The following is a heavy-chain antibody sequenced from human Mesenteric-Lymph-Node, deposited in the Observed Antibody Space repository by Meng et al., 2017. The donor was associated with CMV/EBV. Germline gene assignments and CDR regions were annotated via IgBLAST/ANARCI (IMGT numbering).Heavy chain of an antibody. V-gene: IGHV4-61*01. CDR3: ARRGTNGWYDY. D-gene: IGHD6-19*01. CDR1: GGSVSSNNYY. CDR2: IYYSGST. Sequence: SETLSLTCTVSGGSVSSNNYYWSWIRQPPGKGLEWIGYIYYSGSTNYHPSLKNRVSISVDTSKNQFSLKLRSVTAADTAIYYCARRGTNGWYDYWGQGTLVTVSS. J-gene: IGHJ4*02.